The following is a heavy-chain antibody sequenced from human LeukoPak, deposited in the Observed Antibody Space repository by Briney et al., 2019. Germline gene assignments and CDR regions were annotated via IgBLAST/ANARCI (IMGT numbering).Heavy chain of an antibody. Sequence: GGSLRLSCAASGFTFSNYAMSWVRQAPGKGLEWVSAISGSGGSTYYADSVKGRFTISRDNSKNPLYLQMNSLRAEDTAVYYCAKLIEMGLTGPIDYWGQGTLVTVSS. CDR3: AKLIEMGLTGPIDY. D-gene: IGHD3-9*01. CDR1: GFTFSNYA. CDR2: ISGSGGST. J-gene: IGHJ4*02. V-gene: IGHV3-23*01.